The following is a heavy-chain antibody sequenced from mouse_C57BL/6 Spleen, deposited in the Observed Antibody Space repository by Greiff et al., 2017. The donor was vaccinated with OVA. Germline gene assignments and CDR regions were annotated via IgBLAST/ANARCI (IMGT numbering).Heavy chain of an antibody. J-gene: IGHJ2*01. CDR3: APSLLLRYFDY. Sequence: QVQLQQPGAELVRPGTSVKLSCKASGYTFTSYWMHWVKQRPGQGLAWIGVIDPSDSYTNYTQKFKGNATLTVDTSSSTAYMLLSSLTSDDSAVDYCAPSLLLRYFDYWGQGTTLTVSA. CDR2: IDPSDSYT. V-gene: IGHV1-59*01. D-gene: IGHD1-1*01. CDR1: GYTFTSYW.